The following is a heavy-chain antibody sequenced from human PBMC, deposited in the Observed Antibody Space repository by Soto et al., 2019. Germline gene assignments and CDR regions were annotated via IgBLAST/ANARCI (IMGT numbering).Heavy chain of an antibody. CDR3: ARDPTRGYSYVFDY. J-gene: IGHJ4*02. D-gene: IGHD5-18*01. CDR2: IYYSGST. V-gene: IGHV4-59*01. Sequence: SETLSLTCTVSGGSISSYYWSRIRQPPGKGLEWIGYIYYSGSTNYNPSLKSRVTISVDTSKNQFSLKLSSVTAADTAVYYCARDPTRGYSYVFDYWGQGTLVTVSS. CDR1: GGSISSYY.